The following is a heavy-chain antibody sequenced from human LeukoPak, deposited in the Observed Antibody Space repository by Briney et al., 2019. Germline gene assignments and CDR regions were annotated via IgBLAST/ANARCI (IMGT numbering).Heavy chain of an antibody. V-gene: IGHV3-33*01. CDR1: GFTFSSYG. CDR2: IWYDGSNK. J-gene: IGHJ4*02. Sequence: GRSLRLSCAASGFTFSSYGMHWVRQAPGKGLEWVAVIWYDGSNKYYADSVKGRFTISRDNSKNTLYLLMNSLRAEDTAVYYCARDPTGYSSSPKGYWGQGTLVTVSS. CDR3: ARDPTGYSSSPKGY. D-gene: IGHD6-13*01.